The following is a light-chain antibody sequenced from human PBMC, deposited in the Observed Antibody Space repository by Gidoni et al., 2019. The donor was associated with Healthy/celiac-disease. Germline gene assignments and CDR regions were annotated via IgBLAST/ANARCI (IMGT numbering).Light chain of an antibody. CDR2: KDS. Sequence: SYELTPPPSVSVSPGRTARITCSGDALPKQYAYWYQPKPGQAPVLVLYKDSERPSGIPERFSGSSSGTTVTLTISGVQAEDEADYYCQSADSSGTDVVFGGGTKLTVL. CDR1: ALPKQY. CDR3: QSADSSGTDVV. J-gene: IGLJ2*01. V-gene: IGLV3-25*02.